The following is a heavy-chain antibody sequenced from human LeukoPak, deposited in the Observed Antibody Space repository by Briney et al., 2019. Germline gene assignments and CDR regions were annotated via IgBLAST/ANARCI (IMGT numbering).Heavy chain of an antibody. V-gene: IGHV3-30*18. Sequence: PGGSLRRSCAASGFTFSNYGMHWVRQAPGKGLEWVAVISSDGNYKYYADSVKGRFTISRDNSKNTLFLQVDSLTAADAGVFYCAKDRSTVTTDWYFQLWGRGTLVTVSS. J-gene: IGHJ2*01. D-gene: IGHD2-2*01. CDR3: AKDRSTVTTDWYFQL. CDR1: GFTFSNYG. CDR2: ISSDGNYK.